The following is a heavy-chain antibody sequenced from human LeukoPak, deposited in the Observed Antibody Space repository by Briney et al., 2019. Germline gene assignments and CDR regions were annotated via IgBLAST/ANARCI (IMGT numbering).Heavy chain of an antibody. V-gene: IGHV3-23*01. Sequence: PGXSLRXSCAASGFTFSSYAMSWVRQAPGKGLEWVSAISGSGGSTYYADSVKGRFTISRDNSKNTLYLQMNSLRAEDTAVYYCAKDRWTEVDAFDIWGQGTMVTVSS. CDR2: ISGSGGST. CDR1: GFTFSSYA. CDR3: AKDRWTEVDAFDI. J-gene: IGHJ3*02. D-gene: IGHD1-1*01.